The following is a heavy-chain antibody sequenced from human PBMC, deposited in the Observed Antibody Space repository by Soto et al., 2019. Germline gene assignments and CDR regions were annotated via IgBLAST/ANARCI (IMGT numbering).Heavy chain of an antibody. CDR3: AKVGFIRGPIIGWFDP. J-gene: IGHJ5*02. D-gene: IGHD3-3*01. CDR2: ISGSGGST. CDR1: GFTFSSYA. V-gene: IGHV3-23*01. Sequence: GGSLRLSCAASGFTFSSYAMSWVRQAPGKGLEWVSAISGSGGSTYYADSVKGRFTISRDNSKNTLYLQMNSLRAEDTAVYYCAKVGFIRGPIIGWFDPWGQGTLVTVSS.